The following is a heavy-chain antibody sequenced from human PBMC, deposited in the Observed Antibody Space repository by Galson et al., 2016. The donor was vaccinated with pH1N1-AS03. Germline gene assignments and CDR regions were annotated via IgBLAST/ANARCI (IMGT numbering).Heavy chain of an antibody. Sequence: SLRLSCAASGFTFSNYAMNWVRQAPGKGLEWVSIISGSGDSTKYADSVKGRLTISRDNSKNTLYLQMNSLRAEDTAVYYCAKADCSSSSCYRCNSWGQGTLVTVSS. J-gene: IGHJ4*02. D-gene: IGHD2-2*01. CDR3: AKADCSSSSCYRCNS. CDR2: ISGSGDST. V-gene: IGHV3-23*01. CDR1: GFTFSNYA.